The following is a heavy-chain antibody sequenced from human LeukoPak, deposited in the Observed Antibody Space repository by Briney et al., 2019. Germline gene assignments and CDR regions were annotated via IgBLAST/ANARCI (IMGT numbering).Heavy chain of an antibody. J-gene: IGHJ4*02. CDR1: GGSISSYY. Sequence: SETLPLTCTVSGGSISSYYWSWIRQPPGKGLEWIGYIYYSGSTNYNPSLKSRVTISVDTSKNQFSLKLSSVTAADTAVYYCARNSGSYYGFDYWGQGTLVTVSS. V-gene: IGHV4-59*01. D-gene: IGHD1-26*01. CDR2: IYYSGST. CDR3: ARNSGSYYGFDY.